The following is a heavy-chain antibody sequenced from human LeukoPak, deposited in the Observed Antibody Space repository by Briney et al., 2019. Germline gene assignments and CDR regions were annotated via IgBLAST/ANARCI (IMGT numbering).Heavy chain of an antibody. D-gene: IGHD3-22*01. J-gene: IGHJ4*02. V-gene: IGHV3-21*06. Sequence: GGSLRLSCAASGFTFSSYSMNWVRQAPGKGLEWVSYISSSSIYTFYEDSVKGRFTIPRDNASNSLFLQTHRLRAEDTAVYYCVSNYDTSGPYYWGQGTLVTVSS. CDR1: GFTFSSYS. CDR3: VSNYDTSGPYY. CDR2: ISSSSIYT.